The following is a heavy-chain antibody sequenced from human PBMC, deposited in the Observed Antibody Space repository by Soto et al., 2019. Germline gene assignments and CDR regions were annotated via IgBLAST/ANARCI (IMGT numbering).Heavy chain of an antibody. CDR3: ARHDIVRRWFGELIPYFDY. J-gene: IGHJ4*02. Sequence: SETLSLTCTVSGGSISSYYWSWIRQPPGKGLEWIGYIYYSGSTNYNPSLKSRVIISVDTSKNQFSLKLSSVTAADTAVYYCARHDIVRRWFGELIPYFDYWGQGTLVTVSS. CDR1: GGSISSYY. V-gene: IGHV4-59*08. CDR2: IYYSGST. D-gene: IGHD3-10*01.